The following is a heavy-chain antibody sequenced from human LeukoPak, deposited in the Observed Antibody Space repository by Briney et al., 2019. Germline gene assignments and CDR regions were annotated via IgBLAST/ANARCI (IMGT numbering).Heavy chain of an antibody. CDR3: ARTKLIVGATSSTRGEFDY. D-gene: IGHD1-26*01. Sequence: SVKVSCKASGGTFSSYAISWVRQAPGQGLEWMGGIIPIFGTANYAQKFQGRVTITADESTSTAYMELSSLRSEDTAVYYCARTKLIVGATSSTRGEFDYWGQGTLVTVSS. CDR2: IIPIFGTA. V-gene: IGHV1-69*13. CDR1: GGTFSSYA. J-gene: IGHJ4*02.